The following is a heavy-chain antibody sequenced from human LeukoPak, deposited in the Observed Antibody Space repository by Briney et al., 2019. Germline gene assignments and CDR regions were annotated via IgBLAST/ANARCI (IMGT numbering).Heavy chain of an antibody. D-gene: IGHD3-3*01. V-gene: IGHV4-39*07. CDR3: ARAGITIFGVVKRRDAFDI. J-gene: IGHJ3*02. Sequence: SEALSLTCTVSGGSIRSSYYYWGWIRQPPGKGLEWIGEINHSGSTNYNPSLKSRVTISVDTSKNQFSLKLSSVTAADTAVYYCARAGITIFGVVKRRDAFDIWGQGTMVTVSS. CDR2: INHSGST. CDR1: GGSIRSSYYY.